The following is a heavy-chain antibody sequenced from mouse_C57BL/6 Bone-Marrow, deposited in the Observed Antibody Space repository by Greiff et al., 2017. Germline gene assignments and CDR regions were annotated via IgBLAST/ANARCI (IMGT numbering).Heavy chain of an antibody. CDR1: GYTFTSYG. V-gene: IGHV1-81*01. CDR3: AREGYYYAMDY. Sequence: VQVVESGAELARPGASVKLSCKASGYTFTSYGISWVKQRTGQGLEWIGEIYPRSGNTYYNEKFKGKATLTADKSSSTAYMQLNSLTSEDSAVYFCAREGYYYAMDYWGQGTSVTVSS. CDR2: IYPRSGNT. J-gene: IGHJ4*01.